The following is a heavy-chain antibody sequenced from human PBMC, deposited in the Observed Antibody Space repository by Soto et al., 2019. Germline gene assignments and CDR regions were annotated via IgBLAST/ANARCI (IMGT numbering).Heavy chain of an antibody. V-gene: IGHV1-8*01. CDR2: MNPNNDNT. CDR3: ARESGSTTADDS. CDR1: GYTFTSYD. Sequence: ASVKVSCKASGYTFTSYDINWVRQATGQGLEWMGWMNPNNDNTGYAQKFQGRVTMTVNTSISTAYMELSSLRSEDTAVNFGARESGSTTADDSWGQGVVFTISS. J-gene: IGHJ4*02. D-gene: IGHD4-17*01.